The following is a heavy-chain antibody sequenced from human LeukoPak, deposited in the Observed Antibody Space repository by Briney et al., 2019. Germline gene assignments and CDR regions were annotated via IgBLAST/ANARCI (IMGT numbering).Heavy chain of an antibody. J-gene: IGHJ6*03. V-gene: IGHV1-69*06. Sequence: ASVKVSCKASGGTFSSYAISWVRQAPGQGLEWMGGIIPIFGTANYAQKFQGRVTITADKSTSTAYMELSSLRSEDTAVYYCARERSGSPRSSNPYYYYYYMDVWGKGTTVTVSS. D-gene: IGHD1-26*01. CDR1: GGTFSSYA. CDR3: ARERSGSPRSSNPYYYYYYMDV. CDR2: IIPIFGTA.